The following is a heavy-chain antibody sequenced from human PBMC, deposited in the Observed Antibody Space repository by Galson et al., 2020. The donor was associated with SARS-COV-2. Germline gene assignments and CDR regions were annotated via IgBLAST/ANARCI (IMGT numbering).Heavy chain of an antibody. V-gene: IGHV4-38-2*02. D-gene: IGHD3-16*02. CDR1: GYSISSGYY. J-gene: IGHJ4*02. Sequence: SETLSLTCTVSGYSISSGYYWGWIRQPPGKGLEWIGSIYHSGSTYYNPSLKSRVTISVDTSKNQFSLKLSSVTAADTAVYYCARGGYYDYDVWGSYRYNDPPDYWGQGTLVTVSS. CDR2: IYHSGST. CDR3: ARGGYYDYDVWGSYRYNDPPDY.